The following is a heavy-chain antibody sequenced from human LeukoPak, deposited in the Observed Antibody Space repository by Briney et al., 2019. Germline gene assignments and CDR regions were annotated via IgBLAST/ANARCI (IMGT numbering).Heavy chain of an antibody. CDR2: INWNGGST. Sequence: GGSLRLSCAASGFTFDDYGMSWVRHAPGKGLEWVSGINWNGGSTGYADSVKGRFTISRDNAKNSLYLQMNSLRAEDTALYYCARGAASYYYGSGSFIDYWGQGTLVTVSS. J-gene: IGHJ4*02. CDR1: GFTFDDYG. V-gene: IGHV3-20*04. CDR3: ARGAASYYYGSGSFIDY. D-gene: IGHD3-10*01.